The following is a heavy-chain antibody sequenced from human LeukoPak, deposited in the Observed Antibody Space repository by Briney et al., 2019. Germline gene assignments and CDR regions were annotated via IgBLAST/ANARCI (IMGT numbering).Heavy chain of an antibody. Sequence: PGGSLRLSCAASGFTFSSYWMSWVRQAPGKGLEWVANIKQDGSEEYYVDSAKGRFTISRDNAKNSLYLQMNSLRAEDTAVYYCAREPSSGYYSPHFDYWGQGTLVTVSS. J-gene: IGHJ4*02. CDR3: AREPSSGYYSPHFDY. CDR2: IKQDGSEE. V-gene: IGHV3-7*01. CDR1: GFTFSSYW. D-gene: IGHD3-22*01.